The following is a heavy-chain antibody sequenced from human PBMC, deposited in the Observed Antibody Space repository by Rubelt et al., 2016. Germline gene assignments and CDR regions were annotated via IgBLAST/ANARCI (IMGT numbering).Heavy chain of an antibody. D-gene: IGHD3-22*01. J-gene: IGHJ5*02. V-gene: IGHV4-31*01. CDR1: GGSISSGGYY. CDR2: IYYSGST. Sequence: QVQLQESGPGLVKPSQTLSLTCTVSGGSISSGGYYWSWIRQHPGKGLEWIGYIYYSGSTYYNPSLKSLVSISVDTSKNQFSLKRSSVTAADTAVYYCARVWYDSSGYYFGSWFDPWGQGTLVTVSS. CDR3: ARVWYDSSGYYFGSWFDP.